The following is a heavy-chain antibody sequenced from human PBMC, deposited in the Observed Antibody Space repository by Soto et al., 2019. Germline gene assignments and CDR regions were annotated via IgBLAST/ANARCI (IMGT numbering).Heavy chain of an antibody. CDR2: ISYDGSNK. J-gene: IGHJ4*02. CDR1: GFTFSSYA. CDR3: ARCPPNGYDSSGYDY. D-gene: IGHD3-22*01. Sequence: QVQLVESGGGVVQPGRSLRLSCAASGFTFSSYAMHWVRQAPGKGLEWVAVISYDGSNKYCADSVKGRFTISRDNSKNTLYLQMNSLRAEDTAVYYCARCPPNGYDSSGYDYWGQGTLVTVSS. V-gene: IGHV3-30-3*01.